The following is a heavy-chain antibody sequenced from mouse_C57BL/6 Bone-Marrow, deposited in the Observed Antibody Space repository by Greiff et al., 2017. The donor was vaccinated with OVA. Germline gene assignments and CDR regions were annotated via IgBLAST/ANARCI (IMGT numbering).Heavy chain of an antibody. Sequence: QVQLQQPGAELVRPGASVKLSCKASGYTFTGYWITWVKQRPGQGLEWIARIYPGSGSTYYNEKFKGKATLTVEKSSSPAYMQLSSLTSEDAAVYYCARQGDYDSSSYCLDYWGQGTTLTVSA. J-gene: IGHJ2*01. D-gene: IGHD1-1*01. CDR2: IYPGSGST. CDR1: GYTFTGYW. V-gene: IGHV1-76*01. CDR3: ARQGDYDSSSYCLDY.